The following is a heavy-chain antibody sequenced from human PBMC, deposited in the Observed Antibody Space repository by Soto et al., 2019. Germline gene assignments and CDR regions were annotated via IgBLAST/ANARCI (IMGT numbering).Heavy chain of an antibody. V-gene: IGHV3-23*01. CDR2: ISSSGGST. CDR3: AKEGYSSSRFDH. J-gene: IGHJ4*02. Sequence: EVQLLESGGGLVQPGGSLRLYCAASGFTFSSSVMSWVRQAPGKGLEWVSGISSSGGSTYYADYVKGRFTISRDNSMSTLFLQMNSLRGDDTAVYYCAKEGYSSSRFDHWGQGTLVTVSS. CDR1: GFTFSSSV. D-gene: IGHD6-13*01.